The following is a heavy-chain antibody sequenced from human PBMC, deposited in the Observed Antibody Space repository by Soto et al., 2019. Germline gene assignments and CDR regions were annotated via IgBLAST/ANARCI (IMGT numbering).Heavy chain of an antibody. CDR2: ISGDGSNE. Sequence: QEQLVESGGGVVQPGRSLRLSCAASGFTFINYAMHWVRQAPGKGLEWVALISGDGSNEYYADSVKGRFTISRDNSRNTLYLQMNSLRAEDTAVYYCARHLSHLKSGWFDPWGQGTLATVSS. J-gene: IGHJ5*02. V-gene: IGHV3-30-3*01. CDR1: GFTFINYA. D-gene: IGHD3-3*02. CDR3: ARHLSHLKSGWFDP.